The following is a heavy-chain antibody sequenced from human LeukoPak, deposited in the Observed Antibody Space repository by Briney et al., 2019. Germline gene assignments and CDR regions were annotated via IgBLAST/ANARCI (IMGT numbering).Heavy chain of an antibody. CDR1: GFTVSSNY. V-gene: IGHV3-11*04. CDR2: ISSSGSTI. Sequence: GSLRLSCAASGFTVSSNYMSWIRQAPGKGLEWVSYISSSGSTIYYADSVKGRFTISRDNAKNSLYLQMNSLRAEDTAVYYCARDKIASRRYSSSWSVDYWGQGTLVTVSS. CDR3: ARDKIASRRYSSSWSVDY. D-gene: IGHD6-13*01. J-gene: IGHJ4*02.